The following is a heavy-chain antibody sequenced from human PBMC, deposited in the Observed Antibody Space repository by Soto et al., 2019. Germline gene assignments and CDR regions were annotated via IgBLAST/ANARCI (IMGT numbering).Heavy chain of an antibody. V-gene: IGHV4-34*01. Sequence: SETLSLTCAAGRGCGNGCYCNWIRQPPRTVLQCIGQINHSGGTHYDPVLKSLFTISVSTFKDQFALSVTSVTAVDTAIYSLASRIAVLGPLIPPYDP. D-gene: IGHD2-15*01. J-gene: IGHJ5*02. CDR2: INHSGGT. CDR3: ASRIAVLGPLIPPYDP. CDR1: RGCGNGCY.